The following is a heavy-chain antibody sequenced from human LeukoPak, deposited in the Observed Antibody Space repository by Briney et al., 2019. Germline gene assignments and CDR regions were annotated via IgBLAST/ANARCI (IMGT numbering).Heavy chain of an antibody. J-gene: IGHJ4*02. Sequence: ASVKVSCKASGYTFTNYDINWVRQAPGQGLEWMGRISAHNGNANYAQKFQGRVTMTTDTLATTAYMELRSLRSDDTAVYYCARDLERYYDLEGRSGYWGQGTLVTVSS. CDR3: ARDLERYYDLEGRSGY. CDR1: GYTFTNYD. V-gene: IGHV1-18*01. CDR2: ISAHNGNA. D-gene: IGHD3-3*01.